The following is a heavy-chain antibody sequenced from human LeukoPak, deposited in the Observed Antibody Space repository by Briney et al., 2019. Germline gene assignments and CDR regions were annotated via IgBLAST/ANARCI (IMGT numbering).Heavy chain of an antibody. V-gene: IGHV4-34*01. D-gene: IGHD3-3*01. J-gene: IGHJ4*02. Sequence: SETLSLTCAVYGGSFSGYYWSWIRQPPGKGLEWIGEINHSGSTNYNPSFKSRVTISVDTSKNQFSLKLSSVTAADTAVYYCARGQYDFWSGYLPSYYFDYWGQGTLVTVSS. CDR3: ARGQYDFWSGYLPSYYFDY. CDR1: GGSFSGYY. CDR2: INHSGST.